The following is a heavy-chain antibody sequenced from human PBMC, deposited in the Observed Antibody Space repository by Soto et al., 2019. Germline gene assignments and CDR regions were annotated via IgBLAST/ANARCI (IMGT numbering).Heavy chain of an antibody. Sequence: PGGSLRLSCAASGFTFSSYAMHWVRQAPGKGLEWVAVISYDGSNKYYADSVKGRFTISRDNSKNTLYLQMNSLRAEDTAVYYCAREGEQWLVDHYYYYYGMDVWGQGTTVTVSS. CDR1: GFTFSSYA. D-gene: IGHD6-19*01. CDR3: AREGEQWLVDHYYYYYGMDV. CDR2: ISYDGSNK. V-gene: IGHV3-30-3*01. J-gene: IGHJ6*02.